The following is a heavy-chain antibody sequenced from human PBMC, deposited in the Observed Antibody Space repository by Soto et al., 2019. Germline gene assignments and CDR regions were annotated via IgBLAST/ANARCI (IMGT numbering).Heavy chain of an antibody. CDR3: ATSLGSVAGDY. CDR1: GDSISNSIW. Sequence: QVQLQESGPRLVKPSGTLSLTCAVSGDSISNSIWWSWVRQPPGKGLEWIGEIYDSGSTNYDPSLGGRVTISVDKSKNQFSLKLSSVTAADTAVYYCATSLGSVAGDYWGQGTLVTVSS. V-gene: IGHV4-4*02. D-gene: IGHD6-13*01. CDR2: IYDSGST. J-gene: IGHJ4*02.